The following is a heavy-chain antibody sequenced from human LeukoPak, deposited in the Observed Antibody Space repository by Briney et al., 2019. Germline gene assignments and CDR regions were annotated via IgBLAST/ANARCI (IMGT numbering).Heavy chain of an antibody. CDR2: IKQDGSEK. Sequence: GGSLRLSCAASGFTLSTYRMVWVRQAPGKGLEWAANIKQDGSEKYYVDSVKGRFTISRDNAKNSLYLQMNSLRDEDTAVYYCARDPGRTRYDYWGQGTLVTVSS. CDR3: ARDPGRTRYDY. V-gene: IGHV3-7*01. CDR1: GFTLSTYR. J-gene: IGHJ4*02.